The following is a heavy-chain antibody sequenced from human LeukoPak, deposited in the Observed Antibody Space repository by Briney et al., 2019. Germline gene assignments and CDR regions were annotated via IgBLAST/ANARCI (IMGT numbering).Heavy chain of an antibody. J-gene: IGHJ4*02. CDR2: ICQSGST. V-gene: IGHV4-59*01. Sequence: PSETLSLTCTVSGASISHYCWSWIRQPPGKGLEWIGHICQSGSTNYNPSLKSRVTISVDTSKKQISLKLRSVTAADTAVFYCARAPPYFFDSWGQGTLVTVSS. CDR1: GASISHYC. CDR3: ARAPPYFFDS.